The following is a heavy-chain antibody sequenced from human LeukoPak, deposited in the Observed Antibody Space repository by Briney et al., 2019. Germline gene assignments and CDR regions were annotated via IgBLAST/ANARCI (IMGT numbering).Heavy chain of an antibody. Sequence: PGGSLRLSCAASGFTFSSYAMSWVRQAPGKGLEWVSAISGSGGSTYYADSVKGRFTISRDNSKNTLYPQMNSLRAEDTAVYYCAKDDYGSGSYLDYWGQGTLVTVSS. V-gene: IGHV3-23*01. D-gene: IGHD3-10*01. J-gene: IGHJ4*02. CDR1: GFTFSSYA. CDR3: AKDDYGSGSYLDY. CDR2: ISGSGGST.